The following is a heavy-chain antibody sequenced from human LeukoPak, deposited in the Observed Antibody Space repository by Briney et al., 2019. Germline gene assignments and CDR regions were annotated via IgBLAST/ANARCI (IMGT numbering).Heavy chain of an antibody. Sequence: PSETLSLTCTVSGGSVSSGSYYWSWIRQPPGKGLEWIGYIYYSGSTNYNPSLKSRVTISVDTSKNQFSLKLSSVTAADTAVYYCASTPRYFDWLFPGYWGQGTLVTVSS. CDR1: GGSVSSGSYY. CDR3: ASTPRYFDWLFPGY. J-gene: IGHJ4*02. CDR2: IYYSGST. D-gene: IGHD3-9*01. V-gene: IGHV4-61*01.